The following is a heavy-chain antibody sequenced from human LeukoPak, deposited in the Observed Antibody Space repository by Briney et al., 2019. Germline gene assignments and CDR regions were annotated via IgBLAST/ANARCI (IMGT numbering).Heavy chain of an antibody. CDR3: AKEGGYSYGALDY. CDR2: ISGSGGST. J-gene: IGHJ4*02. V-gene: IGHV3-23*01. CDR1: GFTFSSYA. Sequence: GGSLRLSCAASGFTFSSYAMSWFGQPQGRGLGGFSAISGSGGSTYYADSVKGRFTISRDNSKNTLYLQMNSLRAEDTAVYYCAKEGGYSYGALDYWGQGTLVTVSS. D-gene: IGHD5-18*01.